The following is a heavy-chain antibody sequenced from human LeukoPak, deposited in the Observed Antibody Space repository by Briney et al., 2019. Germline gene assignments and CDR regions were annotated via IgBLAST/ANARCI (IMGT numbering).Heavy chain of an antibody. CDR1: GGSISSGGYY. J-gene: IGHJ4*02. D-gene: IGHD3-22*01. Sequence: SETLSLTCTVSGGSISSGGYYWSWIRQPPGKGLEWIGYIYHSGSTYYNPSLKSRVTISVDRSKNQFSLKLSSVTAADTAVYYCAREPRAHYYDSSGPFDYWGQGTLVTVSS. V-gene: IGHV4-30-2*01. CDR3: AREPRAHYYDSSGPFDY. CDR2: IYHSGST.